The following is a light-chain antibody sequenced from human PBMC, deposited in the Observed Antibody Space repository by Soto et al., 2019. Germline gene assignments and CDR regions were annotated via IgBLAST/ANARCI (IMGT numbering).Light chain of an antibody. CDR1: SGDIGSYNR. J-gene: IGLJ1*01. CDR3: SSYTNSNTRACV. CDR2: EVT. Sequence: QSVLTQPAPVSGSPGQSITISCTGTSGDIGSYNRVSWYQQHPGKAPKLIIYEVTDRPSGVSNRFSGSKSGNTASLTTSGHQAEDEAEYYCSSYTNSNTRACVFGTGTKVTVL. V-gene: IGLV2-14*01.